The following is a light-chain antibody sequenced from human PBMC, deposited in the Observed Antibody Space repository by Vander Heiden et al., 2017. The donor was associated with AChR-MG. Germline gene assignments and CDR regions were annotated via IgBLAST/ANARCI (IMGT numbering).Light chain of an antibody. Sequence: QSALTQPPPVPASPGQSITISCTGTTSDVGGYHFVSWYHQHPGKVPKGIIYDVSSRPSGVSSRFSASKSDNTASLTISGLQAEDEADYYCSSFTSNPTLGVVFGGGTRLTVL. CDR3: SSFTSNPTLGVV. J-gene: IGLJ2*01. CDR2: DVS. V-gene: IGLV2-14*03. CDR1: TSDVGGYHF.